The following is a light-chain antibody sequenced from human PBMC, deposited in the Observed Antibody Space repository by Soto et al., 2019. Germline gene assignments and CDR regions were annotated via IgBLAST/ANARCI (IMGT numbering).Light chain of an antibody. CDR2: GSS. CDR3: QQYNNWGLS. CDR1: ENVGTN. V-gene: IGKV3D-15*01. J-gene: IGKJ4*01. Sequence: IVMTQSPATLSVSPGEGVTLSCRASENVGTNLAWYQQKPGQAPRLLIYGSSTRATGIPATFSGSGSGTEFPLTISRLQSEESAIYYCQQYNNWGLSFGGGTKVEIK.